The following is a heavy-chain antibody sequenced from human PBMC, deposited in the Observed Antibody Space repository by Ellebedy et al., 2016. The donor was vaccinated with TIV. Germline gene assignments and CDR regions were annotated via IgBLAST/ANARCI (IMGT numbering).Heavy chain of an antibody. D-gene: IGHD3-10*01. CDR3: ARVCCYFNSGSSPNWFDP. CDR2: ISGSSVTL. V-gene: IGHV3-48*04. Sequence: GGSLRLSCAASGFIFTRNWMSWVRQAPGKGLEWVSYISGSSVTLYYADSVKGRFTISRDNAKTSMYLQMNSLRVEDTAMYYCARVCCYFNSGSSPNWFDPWGQGTLVTVSS. CDR1: GFIFTRNW. J-gene: IGHJ5*02.